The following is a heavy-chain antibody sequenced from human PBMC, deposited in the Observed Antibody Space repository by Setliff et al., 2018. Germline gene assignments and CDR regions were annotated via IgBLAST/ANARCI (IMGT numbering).Heavy chain of an antibody. CDR2: MSPDNGCA. D-gene: IGHD5-18*01. CDR1: GDIFSNSH. J-gene: IGHJ3*02. CDR3: VRGPRQPSYGFPLRPFDI. V-gene: IGHV1-8*02. Sequence: ASVKVSCKASGDIFSNSHINWVRQATGQGLEWMGWMSPDNGCAGYTQKFQGRVTMTRDTSISTAYLELNSLRSGDTAVYYCVRGPRQPSYGFPLRPFDIWGQGTMVTVSS.